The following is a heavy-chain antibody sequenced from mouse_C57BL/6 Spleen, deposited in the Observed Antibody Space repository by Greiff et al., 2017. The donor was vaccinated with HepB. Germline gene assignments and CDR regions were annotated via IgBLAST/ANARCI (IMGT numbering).Heavy chain of an antibody. Sequence: QVQLQQSGAELVRPGTSVKVSCKASGYAFTNYLIEWVKQRPGQGLEWIGVINPGSGGTNYNEKFKGKATLTADKSSSTAYMQLSSLTSEDSAVYFCARGGPSDYYFDYWGQGTTLTVSS. CDR1: GYAFTNYL. V-gene: IGHV1-54*01. J-gene: IGHJ2*01. CDR3: ARGGPSDYYFDY. CDR2: INPGSGGT.